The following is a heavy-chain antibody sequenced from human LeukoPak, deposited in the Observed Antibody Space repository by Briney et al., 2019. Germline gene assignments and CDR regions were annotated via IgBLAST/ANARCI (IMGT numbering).Heavy chain of an antibody. D-gene: IGHD5/OR15-5a*01. V-gene: IGHV3-30*18. Sequence: GRSLRLSCAASGFTFSSYGMHWVRQAPGKGLEWVAVISYDGSNKYYADSVKGRFTISRDNSKNTLYLQMNSLRAEDTAVYYCAKLYDYDAFDIWGQGTMVTVSS. CDR2: ISYDGSNK. CDR3: AKLYDYDAFDI. J-gene: IGHJ3*02. CDR1: GFTFSSYG.